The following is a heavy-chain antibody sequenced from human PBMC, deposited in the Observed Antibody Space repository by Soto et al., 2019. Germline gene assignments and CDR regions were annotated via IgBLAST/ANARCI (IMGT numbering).Heavy chain of an antibody. V-gene: IGHV4-4*02. D-gene: IGHD3-10*01. J-gene: IGHJ3*02. CDR3: ARGRPSFYGSGSLGHDAFDI. CDR1: GGSISSSNW. Sequence: QVQLQESGPGLVKPSGTLSLTCAVSGGSISSSNWWSWVRQPPGKGLEWIGEIYHSGSTNYNPSLKSRVTISVDKSKHQFSLKLSSVTAADTAVYYCARGRPSFYGSGSLGHDAFDIWGQGTMVTVSS. CDR2: IYHSGST.